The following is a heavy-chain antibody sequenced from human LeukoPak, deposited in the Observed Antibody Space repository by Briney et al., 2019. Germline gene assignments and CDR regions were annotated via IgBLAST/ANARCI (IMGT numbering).Heavy chain of an antibody. V-gene: IGHV1-18*01. J-gene: IGHJ4*02. Sequence: ASVKVSCKSSGYMFTSHGIHWLRQAPGQGLEWMGWISAQNGNTNYMQQFLGRVTMTRDTSISTAYMELSRLRSDDTAVYYCARSYYYDSSGYYVFFDYWGQGTLVTVSS. CDR2: ISAQNGNT. CDR3: ARSYYYDSSGYYVFFDY. CDR1: GYMFTSHG. D-gene: IGHD3-22*01.